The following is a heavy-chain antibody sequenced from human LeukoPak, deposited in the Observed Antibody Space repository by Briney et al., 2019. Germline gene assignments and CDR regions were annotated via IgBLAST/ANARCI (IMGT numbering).Heavy chain of an antibody. CDR1: GYTFTNYN. J-gene: IGHJ4*02. D-gene: IGHD4-17*01. V-gene: IGHV1-8*03. Sequence: PSVKVSCKASGYTFTNYNIYWVRQAPGQGLEWMGWINPNTGGRGYAQKFQGRVSLTIDTSIRTAYMELGSLRSEDTAVYFCARTTSLTASGYDYWGKGTLVTVSS. CDR3: ARTTSLTASGYDY. CDR2: INPNTGGR.